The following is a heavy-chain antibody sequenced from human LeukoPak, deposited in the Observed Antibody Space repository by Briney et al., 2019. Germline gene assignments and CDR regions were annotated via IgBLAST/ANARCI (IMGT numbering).Heavy chain of an antibody. CDR3: ARAQYFDWCYPY. J-gene: IGHJ4*02. V-gene: IGHV4-34*01. CDR2: INHSGST. D-gene: IGHD3-9*01. CDR1: GGSFSGYY. Sequence: SETLSLTCAVYGGSFSGYYWSWIRHPPGKGLELIGEINHSGSTNYNPSLKSRVTISVDTSKNQFSLKLSSVTAADTAVYYCARAQYFDWCYPYWGQGTLVTVSS.